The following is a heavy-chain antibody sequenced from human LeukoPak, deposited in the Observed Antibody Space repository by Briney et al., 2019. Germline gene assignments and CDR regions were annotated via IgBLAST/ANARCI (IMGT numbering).Heavy chain of an antibody. D-gene: IGHD3-22*01. CDR3: ARGGDSSGYYLPDY. CDR1: GFTFSSYA. J-gene: IGHJ4*02. Sequence: GGSLRLSCAASGFTFSSYAMSGVREAPGKGLEWVSAISGSGGSTYYADSVKGRFTISRDNAKSSPYLQMNSLRAEDTALYYCARGGDSSGYYLPDYWGQGTLVTVSS. V-gene: IGHV3-23*01. CDR2: ISGSGGST.